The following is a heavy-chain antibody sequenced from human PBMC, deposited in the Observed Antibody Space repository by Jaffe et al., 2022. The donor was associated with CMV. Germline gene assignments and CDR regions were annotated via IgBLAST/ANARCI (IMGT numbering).Heavy chain of an antibody. CDR1: GGSFSGYY. CDR2: INHSGST. CDR3: ARGPGVVPAAMGWFDP. V-gene: IGHV4-34*01. D-gene: IGHD2-2*01. Sequence: QVQLQQWGAGLLKPSETLSLTCAVYGGSFSGYYWSWIRQPPGKGLEWIGEINHSGSTNYNPSLKSRVTISVDTSKNQFSLKLSSVTAADTAVYYCARGPGVVPAAMGWFDPWGQGTLVTVSS. J-gene: IGHJ5*02.